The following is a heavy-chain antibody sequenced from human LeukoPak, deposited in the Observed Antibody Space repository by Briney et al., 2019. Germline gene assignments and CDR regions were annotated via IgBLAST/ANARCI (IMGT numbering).Heavy chain of an antibody. J-gene: IGHJ4*02. Sequence: ASVKVSCKASGYTFTNYGITWVRQAPGQGLEWMGWVSAYADNTNYVQKIQGRVTMTTDTSTSTAYMELRSLSSADTAVYYCARDCIGCHGFDYWGQGTLVTVSS. CDR2: VSAYADNT. CDR1: GYTFTNYG. D-gene: IGHD2-15*01. CDR3: ARDCIGCHGFDY. V-gene: IGHV1-18*01.